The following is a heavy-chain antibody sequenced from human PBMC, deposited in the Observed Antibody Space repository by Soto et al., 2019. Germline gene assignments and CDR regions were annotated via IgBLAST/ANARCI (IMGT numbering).Heavy chain of an antibody. V-gene: IGHV4-59*01. CDR2: IHYSGST. CDR3: ARVRSNLFDY. CDR1: GDSISTFY. Sequence: SETLSLTCTVSGDSISTFYWSWIRQPPGKGLEWIGYIHYSGSTNYNPSLKSQVIISVDTSKNQFSLKLSSVTAADTAVYFCARVRSNLFDYWGQGTLVTV. J-gene: IGHJ4*02. D-gene: IGHD3-3*01.